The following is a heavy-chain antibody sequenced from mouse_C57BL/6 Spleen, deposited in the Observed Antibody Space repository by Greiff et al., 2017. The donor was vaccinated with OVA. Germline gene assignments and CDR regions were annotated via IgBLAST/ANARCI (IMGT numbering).Heavy chain of an antibody. CDR3: ARGIYYDYDDAMDY. CDR2: IYPGSGNT. D-gene: IGHD2-4*01. Sequence: QVQLQQSGPELVKPGASVKISCKASGYSFTSYYIHWVKQRPGQGLEWIGWIYPGSGNTKYNEKFKGKATLTADTSSSTAYMQLSSLTSEDSAVYYCARGIYYDYDDAMDYWGQGTSVTVSS. J-gene: IGHJ4*01. CDR1: GYSFTSYY. V-gene: IGHV1-66*01.